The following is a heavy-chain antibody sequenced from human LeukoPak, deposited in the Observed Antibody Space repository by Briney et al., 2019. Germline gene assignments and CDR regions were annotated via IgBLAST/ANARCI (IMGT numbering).Heavy chain of an antibody. CDR3: ARYYGDYFGHGEWVLFDI. CDR1: GGSISSGDYY. CDR2: IYYGGST. V-gene: IGHV4-30-4*01. Sequence: SETLSLTCTVSGGSISSGDYYWSWIRQPPGKGLEWIGYIYYGGSTYYNPSLKSRVTISVDTSKNQFSLKLSSVTAADTAVYYCARYYGDYFGHGEWVLFDIWGQGTMVTVSS. D-gene: IGHD4-17*01. J-gene: IGHJ3*02.